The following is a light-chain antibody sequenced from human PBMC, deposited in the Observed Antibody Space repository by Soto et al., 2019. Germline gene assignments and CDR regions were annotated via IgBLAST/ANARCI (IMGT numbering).Light chain of an antibody. CDR3: AAWDDSLSGPGV. Sequence: QAVVTQPPSASGTPGQRVTISCSGSSSNIGNFYVYWYQQLPGTAPKLLIYKNNQRPLGVPDRFSGSNSGTSASLAISGLRSEDEADYYCAAWDDSLSGPGVFGGGTQLTVL. J-gene: IGLJ7*01. CDR2: KNN. CDR1: SSNIGNFY. V-gene: IGLV1-47*01.